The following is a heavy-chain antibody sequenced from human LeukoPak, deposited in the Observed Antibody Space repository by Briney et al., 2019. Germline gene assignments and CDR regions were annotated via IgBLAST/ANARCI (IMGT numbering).Heavy chain of an antibody. CDR1: GYTLTELS. D-gene: IGHD6-6*01. V-gene: IGHV1-24*01. CDR3: ASLEYSSSSGYYYYYMDV. Sequence: ASVKVSCKVSGYTLTELSMHWVRQAPGKGLEWMGGFDPEDGETIYAQKFQGTVTMTEDTSTDTAYMELSSLRSEDTAVYYCASLEYSSSSGYYYYYMDVWGKGTTVTVSS. CDR2: FDPEDGET. J-gene: IGHJ6*03.